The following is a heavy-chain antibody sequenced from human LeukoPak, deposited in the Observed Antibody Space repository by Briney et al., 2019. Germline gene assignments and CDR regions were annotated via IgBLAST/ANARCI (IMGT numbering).Heavy chain of an antibody. V-gene: IGHV4-4*02. CDR1: GGSISSSNW. CDR2: IYHSGST. Sequence: SETLSLTCAVSGGSISSSNWWSWVRQPPGKGLEWIGEIYHSGSTNYNPSLKSRVTISVDKSKNQFSLKLSSVTAADTAVYYCARDQTTRPLFGVRAMDVWGKGTTVTISS. D-gene: IGHD3-3*01. J-gene: IGHJ6*04. CDR3: ARDQTTRPLFGVRAMDV.